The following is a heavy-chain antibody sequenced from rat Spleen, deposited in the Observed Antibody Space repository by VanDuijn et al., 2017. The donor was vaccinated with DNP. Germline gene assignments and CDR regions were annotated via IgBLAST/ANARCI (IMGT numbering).Heavy chain of an antibody. CDR2: ISPSGGTT. Sequence: EVKLVESGGGLVQPGRSLKLSCAASGFTFSNYGMHWIRQAPTKGLEWVASISPSGGTTYYRDSVKGRFTISRDNAKSTLYLQMDSLRSEDTASYYCARGSYYGYQAFDYWGQGVMVTVSS. CDR3: ARGSYYGYQAFDY. J-gene: IGHJ2*01. V-gene: IGHV5-19*01. CDR1: GFTFSNYG. D-gene: IGHD1-7*01.